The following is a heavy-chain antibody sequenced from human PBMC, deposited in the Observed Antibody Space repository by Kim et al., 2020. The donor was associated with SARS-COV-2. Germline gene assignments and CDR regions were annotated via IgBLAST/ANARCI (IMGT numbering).Heavy chain of an antibody. CDR3: TTEWASGCYYINAFD. Sequence: GGSLRLSCAASGFTFSNSWMHWVRQAPGKGLEWVGRIKSNIRGRTTDYFAPGKGTITREKDDKTNSVQIHSNRAQNTATSYYDCTTEWASGCYYINAFD. D-gene: IGHD1-26*01. CDR1: GFTFSNSW. V-gene: IGHV3-15*01. J-gene: IGHJ3*01. CDR2: IKSNIRGRTT.